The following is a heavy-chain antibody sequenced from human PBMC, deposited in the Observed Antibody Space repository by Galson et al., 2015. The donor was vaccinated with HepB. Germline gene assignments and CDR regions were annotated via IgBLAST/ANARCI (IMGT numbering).Heavy chain of an antibody. J-gene: IGHJ4*02. CDR3: ARGDNWN. Sequence: SLRLSCAASGFTFSSYGMHWVRQAPGKGLEWVAVLWYDGSNKYYADSVKGRFTISRDNSKNTLYLQMNSLRTEDTAVYYCARGDNWNWGQGTLVTVSS. CDR2: LWYDGSNK. V-gene: IGHV3-33*01. D-gene: IGHD1-1*01. CDR1: GFTFSSYG.